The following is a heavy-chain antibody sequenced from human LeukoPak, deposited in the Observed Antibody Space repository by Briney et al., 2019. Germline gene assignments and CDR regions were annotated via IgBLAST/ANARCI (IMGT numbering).Heavy chain of an antibody. CDR2: ISGGGGSS. CDR1: GLTFSSYA. D-gene: IGHD6-19*01. V-gene: IGHV3-23*01. CDR3: AKDRAVPGTDTKSKYFDF. Sequence: GASLRLSCAASGLTFSSYAMSWVRQAPGKGPEWVSVISGGGGSSRYADSVKGRFTISRDNSKNTLFLQMNSLRAEDTAVYYCAKDRAVPGTDTKSKYFDFWGQGTLVTVSS. J-gene: IGHJ4*02.